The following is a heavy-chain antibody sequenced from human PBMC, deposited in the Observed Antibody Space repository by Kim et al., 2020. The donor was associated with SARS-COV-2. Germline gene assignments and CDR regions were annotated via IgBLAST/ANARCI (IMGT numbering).Heavy chain of an antibody. CDR1: GFNVSSNF. J-gene: IGHJ1*01. D-gene: IGHD3-22*01. V-gene: IGHV3-53*01. CDR3: ASKTYYYDSSGYYPGNFQH. CDR2: IYNDGST. Sequence: GGSLRLSCAASGFNVSSNFMSWVRQAPGKGLEWVSIIYNDGSTYYADSVKGRFTISRDNSKNTLYLQMNSLRAEDTAVYYCASKTYYYDSSGYYPGNFQHWGQGTLVTVSS.